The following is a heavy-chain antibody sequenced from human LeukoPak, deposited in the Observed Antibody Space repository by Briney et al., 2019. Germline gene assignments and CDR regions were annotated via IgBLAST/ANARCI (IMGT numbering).Heavy chain of an antibody. J-gene: IGHJ6*03. CDR1: GGSINNYY. Sequence: PSETLSLTCSVSGGSINNYYWSWIRQPPGKGLEWIAYIYYSGSTNYNPSLKSRVTISVDTSKNQFSLKLSSVTAADTAVYYCARMEKGNYYYMDVWGKGTTVTVSS. CDR3: ARMEKGNYYYMDV. CDR2: IYYSGST. D-gene: IGHD1-1*01. V-gene: IGHV4-59*01.